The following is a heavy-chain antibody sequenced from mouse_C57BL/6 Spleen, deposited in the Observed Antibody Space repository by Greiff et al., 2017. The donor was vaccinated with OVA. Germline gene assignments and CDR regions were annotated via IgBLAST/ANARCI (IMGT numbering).Heavy chain of an antibody. Sequence: EVKLMESGGGLVKPGGSLKLSCAASGFTFSSYAMSWVRQTPEKRLEWVATISAGGSYTNYPDNVKGRFTISRDNAKNNLYLQMSHLKSEDTAKYYGGRGGNYVGAMDYWGQGTSVTVSS. CDR2: ISAGGSYT. D-gene: IGHD2-1*01. J-gene: IGHJ4*01. CDR1: GFTFSSYA. V-gene: IGHV5-4*03. CDR3: GRGGNYVGAMDY.